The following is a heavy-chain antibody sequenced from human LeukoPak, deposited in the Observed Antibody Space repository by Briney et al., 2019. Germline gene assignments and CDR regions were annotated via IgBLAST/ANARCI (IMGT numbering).Heavy chain of an antibody. CDR1: GYTFTSYY. D-gene: IGHD6-13*01. CDR3: AREPPRSPRIAAAGPIPFDY. V-gene: IGHV1-46*01. CDR2: INPSGGST. J-gene: IGHJ4*02. Sequence: ASVNVSCKASGYTFTSYYMHWVRQAPGQGLEWMGIINPSGGSTSYAQKFQGRVTMTRDTSTSTVYMELSSLRSEDTAVYYCAREPPRSPRIAAAGPIPFDYWGQGALVTVSS.